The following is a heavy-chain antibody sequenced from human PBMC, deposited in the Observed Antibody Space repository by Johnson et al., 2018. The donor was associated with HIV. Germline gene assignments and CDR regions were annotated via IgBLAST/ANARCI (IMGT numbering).Heavy chain of an antibody. CDR1: GFTFSSYG. CDR3: AKDQTYNFWSGYYGGDAFDI. CDR2: IRYDGSNK. D-gene: IGHD3-3*01. V-gene: IGHV3-30*02. Sequence: QVQLVESGGGVVQPGGSLRLSCAASGFTFSSYGMHWVRQAPGKGLEWVAFIRYDGSNKYYADSVKGRFTISRDNSKNTLYLQMNSLRAEDTAVYYCAKDQTYNFWSGYYGGDAFDIWGQGTMVTVSS. J-gene: IGHJ3*02.